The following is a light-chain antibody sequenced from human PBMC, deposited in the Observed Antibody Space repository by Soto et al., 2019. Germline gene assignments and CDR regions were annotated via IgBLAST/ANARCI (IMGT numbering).Light chain of an antibody. CDR1: QSVNNY. CDR3: QHRNNRPFS. V-gene: IGKV3-11*01. Sequence: EIVLTQSPATLSLSPGERATLSCRASQSVNNYLAWYQQRPCQAPRRLISDASNRATGIPARFSGSGAGTDFPLTISSLEPEDFAVYYCQHRNNRPFSFGPGTKVDIK. CDR2: DAS. J-gene: IGKJ3*01.